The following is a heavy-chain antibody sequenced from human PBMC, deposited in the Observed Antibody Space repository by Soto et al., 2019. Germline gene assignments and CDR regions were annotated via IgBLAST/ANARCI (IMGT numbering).Heavy chain of an antibody. Sequence: PSETLSLTCTVSGGSILNGGHYWTWIRQHPGKGLEWIGKIFFSGNTHYNPALKSRLTFSVDTTKNQFSLYLQMNSLQTEDTAVYYCTRDDPLAPGTLDYWGQGALVTVSS. CDR2: IFFSGNT. J-gene: IGHJ4*01. CDR3: TRDDPLAPGTLDY. V-gene: IGHV4-31*03. CDR1: GGSILNGGHY. D-gene: IGHD6-13*01.